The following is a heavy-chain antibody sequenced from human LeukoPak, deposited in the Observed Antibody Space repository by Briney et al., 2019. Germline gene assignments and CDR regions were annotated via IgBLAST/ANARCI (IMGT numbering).Heavy chain of an antibody. CDR2: ISSSGSTI. V-gene: IGHV3-11*01. D-gene: IGHD2-2*01. CDR3: ARERYCSSTSCYYYYYYGMDV. Sequence: PGGSLRLSCAASGLTFSDYYMSWIRQAPGKGLEWVSYISSSGSTIYYADSVKGRFTISRDNAKNSLYLQMNSLRAEDTAVYYCARERYCSSTSCYYYYYYGMDVWGQGTTVTVSS. CDR1: GLTFSDYY. J-gene: IGHJ6*02.